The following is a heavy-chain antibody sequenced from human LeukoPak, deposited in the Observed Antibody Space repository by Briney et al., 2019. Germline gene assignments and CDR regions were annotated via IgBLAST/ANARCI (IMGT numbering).Heavy chain of an antibody. V-gene: IGHV3-11*06. J-gene: IGHJ6*02. D-gene: IGHD1-1*01. CDR2: VSSRSDYT. CDR3: AVSLTTGGYYGMDV. CDR1: GFTLSDYY. Sequence: PGGSLRLSCAASGFTLSDYYMSWIRQAPGKGLEWVSYVSSRSDYTNYADSVKGRFTISRDNAKKSVYLQMNSLRAEDTAVYFCAVSLTTGGYYGMDVWGQGTTVTVSS.